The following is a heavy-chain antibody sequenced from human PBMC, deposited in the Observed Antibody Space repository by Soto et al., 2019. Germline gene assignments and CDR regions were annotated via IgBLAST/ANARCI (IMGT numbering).Heavy chain of an antibody. D-gene: IGHD3-22*01. CDR2: ISYDGSKR. Sequence: QVQLVESGGGVVQPGPSLRLSCEASGFTFSIYGMHWVRRAPGKGLEWVAVISYDGSKRFYVDSAKGRFTVSRDSSKNTLYLQMNSLRAEDTAIYYCAKGGGDGYYDSSGYSFAHWGQGTLVTVSS. CDR3: AKGGGDGYYDSSGYSFAH. J-gene: IGHJ4*02. CDR1: GFTFSIYG. V-gene: IGHV3-30*18.